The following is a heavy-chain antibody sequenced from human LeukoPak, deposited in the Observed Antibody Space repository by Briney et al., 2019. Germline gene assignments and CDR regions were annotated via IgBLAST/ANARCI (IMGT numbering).Heavy chain of an antibody. V-gene: IGHV4-59*01. Sequence: PSETLSLTCTVSGGSISSYYWSWIRQPPGKGLEWIGYIYYSGSTIYNPSLKSRVTISVDTSKNQFSLNLSSVTAADTAVYYCAREGYGGKVDYWGQGTLVTVSS. CDR3: AREGYGGKVDY. CDR2: IYYSGST. J-gene: IGHJ4*02. D-gene: IGHD4-23*01. CDR1: GGSISSYY.